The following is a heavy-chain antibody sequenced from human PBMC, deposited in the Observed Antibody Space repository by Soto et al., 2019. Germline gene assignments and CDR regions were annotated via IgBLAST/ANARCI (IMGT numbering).Heavy chain of an antibody. V-gene: IGHV3-23*01. D-gene: IGHD3-3*01. Sequence: DGQLLESGGGLVQPGGSLRRSCAVSEFTFSSHSMIWVRQAPGKGWEWVSGVNGGGDITYYAESVKGRFTISRTNSKTTLYLQMNSLRAEDTAVFYCARGHFGVTMDVWGQGTTVTVSS. CDR1: EFTFSSHS. CDR2: VNGGGDIT. CDR3: ARGHFGVTMDV. J-gene: IGHJ6*02.